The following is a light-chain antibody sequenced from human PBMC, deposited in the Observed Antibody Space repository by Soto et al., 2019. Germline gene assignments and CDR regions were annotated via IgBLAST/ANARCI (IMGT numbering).Light chain of an antibody. CDR1: QSVSSN. V-gene: IGKV3-20*01. Sequence: EIVMTQSPATLSVSPGARAPLSCRASQSVSSNLAWYQQKPGQAPRLLIYDASSRATGIPDRFSGSGSGTDFTLTISRLEPDDFAVYYCQHYGSSRTFGQGTKVDI. CDR3: QHYGSSRT. CDR2: DAS. J-gene: IGKJ1*01.